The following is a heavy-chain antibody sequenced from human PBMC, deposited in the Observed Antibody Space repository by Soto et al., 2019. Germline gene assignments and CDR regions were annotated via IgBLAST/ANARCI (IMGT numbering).Heavy chain of an antibody. CDR1: GYRFANYW. Sequence: PGESLKISCKASGYRFANYWIGWVRQMPGKGLELMGIIYPDDSDTRYSPSFQGQVTISADKSITTAYPQWSSLKASDTAMYYCARFPSGRDPNWFDPWGQGTLVTVSS. D-gene: IGHD1-26*01. CDR3: ARFPSGRDPNWFDP. V-gene: IGHV5-51*01. J-gene: IGHJ5*02. CDR2: IYPDDSDT.